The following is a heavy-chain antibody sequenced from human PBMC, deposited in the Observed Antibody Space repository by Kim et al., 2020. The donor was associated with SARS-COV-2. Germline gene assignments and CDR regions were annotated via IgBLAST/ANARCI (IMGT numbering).Heavy chain of an antibody. CDR3: ARGSLFENYDFWSGYSIDY. V-gene: IGHV3-30-3*01. CDR2: ISYDGSNK. D-gene: IGHD3-3*01. CDR1: GFTFSSYA. J-gene: IGHJ4*02. Sequence: GGSLRLSCAASGFTFSSYAMHWVRQAPGKGLEWVAVISYDGSNKYYADSVKGRFTISRDNSKNTLYLQMNSLRAEDTAVYYCARGSLFENYDFWSGYSIDYWGQGTLVTVSS.